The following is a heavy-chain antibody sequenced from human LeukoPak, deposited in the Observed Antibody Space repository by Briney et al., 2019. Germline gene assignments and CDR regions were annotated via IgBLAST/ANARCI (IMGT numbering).Heavy chain of an antibody. J-gene: IGHJ5*02. CDR2: ISGSSSSYI. Sequence: GGSLRLSCAASGFTFSRYSMNWVRQAPGKGLEWVSSISGSSSSYIYYADSLKGRFTISRDNAKNSLYLQMNSLRAEDTAVYYCARDSGTTGEVKFDPWGQGTLVTVSS. D-gene: IGHD3-10*01. CDR1: GFTFSRYS. CDR3: ARDSGTTGEVKFDP. V-gene: IGHV3-21*04.